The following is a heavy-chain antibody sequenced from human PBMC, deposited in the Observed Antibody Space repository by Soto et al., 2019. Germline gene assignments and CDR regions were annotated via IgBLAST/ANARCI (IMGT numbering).Heavy chain of an antibody. J-gene: IGHJ3*01. CDR1: GLTFGDYG. CDR3: AKDIVGGSPDAFDL. Sequence: EVQLVESGGGLVQPGRSLRLSCAASGLTFGDYGMHWVRQGPGRGLEWVSGITWNSGSVAYADSVMGRFTISRDNAKNSLYLQMNSLRAEDTALYYCAKDIVGGSPDAFDLWGQGTMVAVSS. CDR2: ITWNSGSV. D-gene: IGHD2-21*01. V-gene: IGHV3-9*01.